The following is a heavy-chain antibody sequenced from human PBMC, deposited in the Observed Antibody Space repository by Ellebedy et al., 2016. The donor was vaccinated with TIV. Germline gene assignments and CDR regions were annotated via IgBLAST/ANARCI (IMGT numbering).Heavy chain of an antibody. D-gene: IGHD2-21*02. CDR1: GGSVSSANYY. J-gene: IGHJ4*02. CDR3: SRGVTDQN. V-gene: IGHV4-61*01. CDR2: IYSSGRT. Sequence: MPSETLSLTCTVSGGSVSSANYYWTWLRQPPGKGLEWIGYIYSSGRTDYKHSLKSRMAISVDTSRNQISLKLSSVTAADTAVYYCSRGVTDQNWGQGILVTVSS.